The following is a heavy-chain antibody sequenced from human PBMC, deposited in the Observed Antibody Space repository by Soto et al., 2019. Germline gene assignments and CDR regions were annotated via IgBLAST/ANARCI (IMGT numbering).Heavy chain of an antibody. CDR3: ARDPDSSGWGFDAFDI. D-gene: IGHD6-19*01. J-gene: IGHJ3*02. Sequence: QVQLVESGGGVVQPGRSLRLSCAASGFTFSSYAMHWVRQAPGKGLERVAVISYDGSNKYYADSVKGRFTISRDNSKNTLYLQMNSLRAEDTAVYYCARDPDSSGWGFDAFDIWGQGTMVTVSS. CDR1: GFTFSSYA. CDR2: ISYDGSNK. V-gene: IGHV3-30-3*01.